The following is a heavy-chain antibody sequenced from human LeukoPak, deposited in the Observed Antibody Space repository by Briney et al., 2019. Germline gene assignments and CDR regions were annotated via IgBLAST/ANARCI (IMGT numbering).Heavy chain of an antibody. J-gene: IGHJ4*02. D-gene: IGHD4-17*01. CDR1: GFTFSSHD. Sequence: PGGSLRLSCAASGFTFSSHDMNWVRQAPGKGLEWVSYISYSGSTIYYADSVKGRFTISRDNAKNSLYLQMNSLRAEDTAVYYCARDGVYYGDYVVPFDYWGQGTLVTVSS. CDR3: ARDGVYYGDYVVPFDY. V-gene: IGHV3-48*03. CDR2: ISYSGSTI.